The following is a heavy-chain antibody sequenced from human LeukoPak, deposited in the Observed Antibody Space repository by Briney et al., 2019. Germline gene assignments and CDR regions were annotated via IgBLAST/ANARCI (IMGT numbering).Heavy chain of an antibody. J-gene: IGHJ6*04. D-gene: IGHD3-16*01. CDR2: ISSRSTYI. CDR3: AKSTRAVMAMMDV. Sequence: GGSLRLSCAASGFIFDDYDMSWVRQAPGKGLEWVSSISSRSTYIYHADSVKGRFTISRDNAKNSLFLQMNSLRAEDTAVYFCAKSTRAVMAMMDVWGKGTTVTVSS. CDR1: GFIFDDYD. V-gene: IGHV3-21*01.